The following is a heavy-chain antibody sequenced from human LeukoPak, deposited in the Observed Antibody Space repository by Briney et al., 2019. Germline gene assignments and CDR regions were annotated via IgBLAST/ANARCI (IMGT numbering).Heavy chain of an antibody. Sequence: GRSLRLSCAASGFTFSGYAMHWVRQAPGKGLEWVAVISYGGSNKYYADSVKGRFTISRDNSKNTLYLQMNSLRAEDTAVYYCGRKAWGAFDIWGQGTMVTVSS. CDR3: GRKAWGAFDI. CDR1: GFTFSGYA. CDR2: ISYGGSNK. V-gene: IGHV3-30*04. J-gene: IGHJ3*02. D-gene: IGHD3-16*01.